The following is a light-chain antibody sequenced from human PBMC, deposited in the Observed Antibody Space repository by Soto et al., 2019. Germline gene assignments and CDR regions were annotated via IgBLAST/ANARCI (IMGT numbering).Light chain of an antibody. CDR3: QQYGSTPVT. Sequence: EIVLTQSPAILSLSPGERATLSCRASQNISNYLIWYQQKPGQAPRLLIYDVSNRTTGIPDRFSGSGSGTDFILTISRLEPEDFAVYYCQQYGSTPVTFGQGTKVDIK. V-gene: IGKV3-20*01. CDR1: QNISNY. CDR2: DVS. J-gene: IGKJ1*01.